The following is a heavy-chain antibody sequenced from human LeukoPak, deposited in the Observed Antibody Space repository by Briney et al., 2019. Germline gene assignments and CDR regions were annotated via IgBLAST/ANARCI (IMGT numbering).Heavy chain of an antibody. Sequence: SETLSLTCSVSGGSISSNGYYWGWIRQPPGKGLEWIGAIYYSGSAYYNPSLKSRVTISVDTSKNQFSLKVTSVTAADTAVYYCARAYGARPYYYFDYWGQGTLVSV. CDR3: ARAYGARPYYYFDY. CDR1: GGSISSNGYY. J-gene: IGHJ4*02. V-gene: IGHV4-39*01. D-gene: IGHD4-17*01. CDR2: IYYSGSA.